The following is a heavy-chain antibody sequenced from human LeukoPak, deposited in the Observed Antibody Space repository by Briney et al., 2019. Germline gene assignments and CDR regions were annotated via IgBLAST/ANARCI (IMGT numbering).Heavy chain of an antibody. CDR3: ARHLYESRGQTSFDY. V-gene: IGHV4-59*08. Sequence: GSLRLSCAASGFTVSSNYMSWIRQPPGKGLEWIGYISYSGSTNYNPSLKSRVTISVDTSQNQFSLKLSSVTAADTAMYYCARHLYESRGQTSFDYWGQGTLVTVSS. D-gene: IGHD3-22*01. CDR2: ISYSGST. CDR1: GFTVSSNY. J-gene: IGHJ4*02.